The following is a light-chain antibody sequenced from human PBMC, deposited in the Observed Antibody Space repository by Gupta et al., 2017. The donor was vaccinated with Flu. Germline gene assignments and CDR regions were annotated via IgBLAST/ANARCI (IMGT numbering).Light chain of an antibody. V-gene: IGKV1-39*01. Sequence: SLSASVGDRVTISCRTSHSISTYLNWYQQKPGTAPKVLIYAAFSLQSGVPSRFSGSGSGTDFTLTISRLQPEDFATYYCQQSDNTSWTFGQGTKVEIK. J-gene: IGKJ1*01. CDR3: QQSDNTSWT. CDR1: HSISTY. CDR2: AAF.